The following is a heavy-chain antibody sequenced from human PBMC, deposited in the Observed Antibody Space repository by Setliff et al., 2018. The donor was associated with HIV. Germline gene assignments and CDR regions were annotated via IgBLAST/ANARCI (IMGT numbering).Heavy chain of an antibody. D-gene: IGHD4-17*01. V-gene: IGHV3-7*03. CDR2: IKQGGNEK. Sequence: QHGGSLRLSCAASGFNFNNYWMGWVRQAPGKGLEWVANIKQGGNEKFYVDTVKGRFTISRDDAESSLYLQMNGLRAEDTAVYYCATYGGGHGYNPFDYWGQGTLVTVSS. CDR1: GFNFNNYW. CDR3: ATYGGGHGYNPFDY. J-gene: IGHJ4*02.